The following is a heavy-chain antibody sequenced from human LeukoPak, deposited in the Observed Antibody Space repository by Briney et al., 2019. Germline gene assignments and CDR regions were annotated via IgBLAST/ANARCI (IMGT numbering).Heavy chain of an antibody. Sequence: GGSLRLSCAASGFAFSNYGVHWVRQAPGKGLKWVAVISFDGSNKYYADSVKGRFTISRDNSKNTLYLQMNSLRAEDTAVYYCAKDRAVGKVVAATGYFDYWGQGTLVTVSS. D-gene: IGHD2-15*01. J-gene: IGHJ4*02. CDR2: ISFDGSNK. CDR1: GFAFSNYG. V-gene: IGHV3-30*18. CDR3: AKDRAVGKVVAATGYFDY.